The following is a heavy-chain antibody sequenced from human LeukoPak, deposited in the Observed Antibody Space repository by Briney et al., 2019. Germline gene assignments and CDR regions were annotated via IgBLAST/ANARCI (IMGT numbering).Heavy chain of an antibody. CDR3: ARVNAYGDYRNAFDI. CDR1: GDSISSSTYY. CDR2: IYYSGGT. D-gene: IGHD4-17*01. Sequence: SETLSLTCTVSGDSISSSTYYWGWIRQPPGKGLEWIGNIYYSGGTYYNPSLKSRVTLSVDTSKNQFSLKLSFVTAADTAVYYCARVNAYGDYRNAFDIWGQGTKVTVSS. V-gene: IGHV4-39*07. J-gene: IGHJ3*02.